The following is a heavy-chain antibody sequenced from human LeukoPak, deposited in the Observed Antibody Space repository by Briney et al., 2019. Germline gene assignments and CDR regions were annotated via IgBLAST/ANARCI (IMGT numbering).Heavy chain of an antibody. CDR2: ISGSGGST. D-gene: IGHD1-26*01. Sequence: GGSLRLSCAASGFTFSSYAVSWVRQAPGKGLEWVSAISGSGGSTYYADSVKGRFTISRDNSKNTLYLQMNSLRAEDTAVYYCAKDRVYSWSYPEYFQHWGQGTLVTVSS. CDR1: GFTFSSYA. V-gene: IGHV3-23*01. J-gene: IGHJ1*01. CDR3: AKDRVYSWSYPEYFQH.